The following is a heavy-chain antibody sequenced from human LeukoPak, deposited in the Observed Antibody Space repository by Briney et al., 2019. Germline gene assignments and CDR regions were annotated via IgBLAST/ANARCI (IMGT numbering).Heavy chain of an antibody. V-gene: IGHV4-59*08. J-gene: IGHJ4*02. CDR3: ARPNYYDSSGYDY. D-gene: IGHD3-22*01. CDR2: IYYSGST. CDR1: GGSISSYY. Sequence: SGTLSLTCTVSGGSISSYYWSWIRQPPGKGLEWIGYIYYSGSTNYNPSLKSRVTISVDTSKNQFSLKLSSVTAADTAVYYCARPNYYDSSGYDYWGQGTLVTVSS.